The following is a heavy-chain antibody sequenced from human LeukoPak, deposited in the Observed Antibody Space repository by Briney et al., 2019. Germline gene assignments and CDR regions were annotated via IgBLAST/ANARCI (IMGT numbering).Heavy chain of an antibody. J-gene: IGHJ6*02. CDR1: GFTVSSNY. V-gene: IGHV3-66*02. CDR2: IYSGGST. D-gene: IGHD3-10*01. Sequence: GGSLRPSCAASGFTVSSNYMSWVRQAPGKGLEGVSVIYSGGSTYYADSVKGRFTISRDNSKNTLYLQMNSLRAEDTAVYYCARDRNRVRGYYYYGMDVWGQGTTVTVSS. CDR3: ARDRNRVRGYYYYGMDV.